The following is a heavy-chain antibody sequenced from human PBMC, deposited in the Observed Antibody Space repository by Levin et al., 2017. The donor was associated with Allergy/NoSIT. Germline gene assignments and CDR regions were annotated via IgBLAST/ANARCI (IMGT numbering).Heavy chain of an antibody. V-gene: IGHV1-24*01. J-gene: IGHJ6*03. CDR2: FDPEDGET. Sequence: ASVKVSCKVSGYTLTELSMHWVRQAPGKGLEWMGGFDPEDGETIYVQKFQGRVTMTEDTSTDTAYMELSSLRSEDTAVYYCATAGMDDYGDYGRGHYYYYYMDVWGKGTTVTVSS. CDR3: ATAGMDDYGDYGRGHYYYYYMDV. CDR1: GYTLTELS. D-gene: IGHD4-17*01.